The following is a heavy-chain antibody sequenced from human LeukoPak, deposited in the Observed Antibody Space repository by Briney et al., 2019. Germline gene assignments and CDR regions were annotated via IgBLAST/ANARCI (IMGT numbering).Heavy chain of an antibody. D-gene: IGHD5-18*01. CDR1: GGSISSYY. Sequence: SETLSLTCTVSGGSISSYYWSWIQQPPGKGLEWIGYIYYSGSTNYNPSLKSRVTISVDTSKNQFSLKLSSVTAADTAVYYGAREMGNTAMEQGDAFDIWGQGTMVTVSS. V-gene: IGHV4-59*01. J-gene: IGHJ3*02. CDR2: IYYSGST. CDR3: AREMGNTAMEQGDAFDI.